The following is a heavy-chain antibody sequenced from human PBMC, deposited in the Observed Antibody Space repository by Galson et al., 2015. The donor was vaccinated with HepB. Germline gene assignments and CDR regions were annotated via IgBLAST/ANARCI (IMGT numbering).Heavy chain of an antibody. CDR2: MNPNSGNT. CDR3: ARVYGDYRNYYYYMDV. J-gene: IGHJ6*03. D-gene: IGHD4-17*01. V-gene: IGHV1-8*01. Sequence: SVKVSCKASGYTFTSYDINWVRQATGQGLEWMGWMNPNSGNTGYAQKFQGRVTMTRNTSISTAYMELSSLRSEDTAVYYCARVYGDYRNYYYYMDVWGKGTTVTVSS. CDR1: GYTFTSYD.